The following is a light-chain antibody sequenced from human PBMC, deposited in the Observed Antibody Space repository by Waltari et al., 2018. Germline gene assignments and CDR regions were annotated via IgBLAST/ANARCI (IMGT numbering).Light chain of an antibody. CDR2: GAS. Sequence: EIVMTQSPATLSVSPGERATLSCRASQSVNSKLAWYQQKPGQAPRPLIYGASTRATDIPARFSGSGSGTDFTLTITSLQSEDFAVFHCQQYNNWPLTFGGGTKVEIK. V-gene: IGKV3-15*01. CDR3: QQYNNWPLT. J-gene: IGKJ4*01. CDR1: QSVNSK.